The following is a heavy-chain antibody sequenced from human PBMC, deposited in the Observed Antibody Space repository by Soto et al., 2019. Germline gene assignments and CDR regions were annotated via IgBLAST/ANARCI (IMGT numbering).Heavy chain of an antibody. Sequence: EVQLLESGGGLVQPGGSLRLSCAASGFTFSSYAMSWVRQAPGKGLEWVSAISGSGGSTYYADSVKGRFTISRDNSKNSVYLQMNSLRAEDTAVYYCARDSAMVTKMGWFDPWGQGTLVTVSS. CDR2: ISGSGGST. V-gene: IGHV3-23*01. CDR3: ARDSAMVTKMGWFDP. J-gene: IGHJ5*02. D-gene: IGHD5-18*01. CDR1: GFTFSSYA.